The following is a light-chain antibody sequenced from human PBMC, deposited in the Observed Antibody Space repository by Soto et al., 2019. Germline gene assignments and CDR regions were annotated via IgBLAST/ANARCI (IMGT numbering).Light chain of an antibody. CDR1: SSDVGRYNF. J-gene: IGLJ2*01. V-gene: IGLV2-11*01. CDR3: CSYAGSYTL. Sequence: QSALTQPRSVSGSPGQSVTISCTGTSSDVGRYNFVSWYQQHPDKAPKLILYDVTKRPSGVPDRFSGSKSGNTASLAISGLQAEDEADYYCCSYAGSYTLFGGGTKVTVL. CDR2: DVT.